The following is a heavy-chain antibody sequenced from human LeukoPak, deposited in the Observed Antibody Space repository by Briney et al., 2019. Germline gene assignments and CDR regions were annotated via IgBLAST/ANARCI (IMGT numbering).Heavy chain of an antibody. CDR1: GLTFSSYG. CDR2: ISDDGSNK. D-gene: IGHD6-13*01. CDR3: ATEYTISWYDLDY. J-gene: IGHJ4*02. Sequence: PGGSLRLSCAASGLTFSSYGMHWVRQAPGKGLEWVAVISDDGSNKYYADSVKGRFTISRDNSKNTLYLQMNSLRAEDTAVYYCATEYTISWYDLDYWGQGTLVTVSS. V-gene: IGHV3-30*03.